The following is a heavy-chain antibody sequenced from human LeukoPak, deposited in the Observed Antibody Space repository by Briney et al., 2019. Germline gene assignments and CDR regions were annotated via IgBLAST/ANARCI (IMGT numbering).Heavy chain of an antibody. D-gene: IGHD2-21*02. Sequence: SQTLSLTCDISGDSVSSNSAAWNWIRQSPSRGLEWVGRTYHRSKWYNDYAISVKSRITITPDTSKNQFSLQLNAVTAEDAAVYYCARDLVSEGDSEFDFWGQGTLVTVSS. CDR1: GDSVSSNSAA. CDR3: ARDLVSEGDSEFDF. J-gene: IGHJ4*02. CDR2: TYHRSKWYN. V-gene: IGHV6-1*01.